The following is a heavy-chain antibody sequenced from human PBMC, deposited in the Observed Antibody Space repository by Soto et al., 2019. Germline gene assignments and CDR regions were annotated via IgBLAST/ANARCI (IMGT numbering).Heavy chain of an antibody. Sequence: QVQLVESGGGVVQPGRSLRLSCAASGFTFSSYGMHWVRQAPGKGLEWVAVISYDGSNKYYADSVKGRFTISRDNSKNTLYLQMNSLRAEXTXVXYCXXXPXXXGVDYWGQGTLVTVSS. D-gene: IGHD2-2*01. J-gene: IGHJ4*02. V-gene: IGHV3-30*03. CDR2: ISYDGSNK. CDR3: XXXPXXXGVDY. CDR1: GFTFSSYG.